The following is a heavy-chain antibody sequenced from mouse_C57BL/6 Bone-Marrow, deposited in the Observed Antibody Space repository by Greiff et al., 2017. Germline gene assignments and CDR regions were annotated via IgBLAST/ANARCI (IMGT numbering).Heavy chain of an antibody. D-gene: IGHD1-1*01. J-gene: IGHJ4*01. V-gene: IGHV1-69*01. CDR3: VVITTVVYYYAMDY. CDR2: IDPSDSYT. Sequence: QVQLQQPGAELVMPGASVKLSCKASDYTFTSYWMHWVKQRPGQGLEWIGEIDPSDSYTNYNQKFKGKSTLTVDKSSSTAYMQLSSLTSEDSAVYYCVVITTVVYYYAMDYWGQGTSVTVSS. CDR1: DYTFTSYW.